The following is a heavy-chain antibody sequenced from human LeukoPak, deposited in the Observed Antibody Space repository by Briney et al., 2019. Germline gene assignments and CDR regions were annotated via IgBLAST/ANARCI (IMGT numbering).Heavy chain of an antibody. Sequence: SETLSLTCTVSGDSIRSSYWSWIRQPPGKGLEWIGYIYYSGSTNYNPSLKSRVTISVDTSKNQFSLRLSSVTAADTAIYYCARVTPLYDHYYFDRWGQGTLVTVSS. D-gene: IGHD3-22*01. CDR2: IYYSGST. CDR1: GDSIRSSY. CDR3: ARVTPLYDHYYFDR. V-gene: IGHV4-59*01. J-gene: IGHJ4*02.